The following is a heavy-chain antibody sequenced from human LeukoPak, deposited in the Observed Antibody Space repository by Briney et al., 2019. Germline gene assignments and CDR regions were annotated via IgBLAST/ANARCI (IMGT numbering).Heavy chain of an antibody. J-gene: IGHJ3*02. CDR1: GGSFSGYY. Sequence: SETLSLTCAVYGGSFSGYYWSWIRQPPGKGLEWIGEINHSGSTNYNPSLKSRVTISVDTSKNQFSLKLSSVTAADTAVYYCARANLKAPFFDIWSQGTMVTVSS. V-gene: IGHV4-34*01. CDR3: ARANLKAPFFDI. CDR2: INHSGST.